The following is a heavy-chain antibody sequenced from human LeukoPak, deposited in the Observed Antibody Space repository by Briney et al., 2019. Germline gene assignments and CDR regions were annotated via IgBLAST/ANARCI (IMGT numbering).Heavy chain of an antibody. V-gene: IGHV4-39*01. Sequence: SETLSLTCTVSGGSISSSSYYWGWIRQPPGKGLEWIRSIYSSGSTYYNPSLKSRVTISVDTSKNQFSLKLSSVTAADTAVYYCARQGYIVLMVYAIRFGTFDIWGQGTMVTVSS. J-gene: IGHJ3*02. CDR2: IYSSGST. CDR1: GGSISSSSYY. D-gene: IGHD2-8*01. CDR3: ARQGYIVLMVYAIRFGTFDI.